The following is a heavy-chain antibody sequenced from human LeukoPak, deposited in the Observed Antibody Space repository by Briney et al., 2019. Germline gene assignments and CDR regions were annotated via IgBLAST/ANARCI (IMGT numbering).Heavy chain of an antibody. CDR3: ALLQRLGRDLFDY. CDR1: GYTFTSYD. J-gene: IGHJ4*02. Sequence: ASVKVSCTASGYTFTSYDINWMRQATGQGLEWMGWMNPNSGNTGYAQKFQGRVTMTRNTSISTASMELSSLRSEAAAVYYCALLQRLGRDLFDYWGQGTLVTVSS. D-gene: IGHD6-25*01. V-gene: IGHV1-8*01. CDR2: MNPNSGNT.